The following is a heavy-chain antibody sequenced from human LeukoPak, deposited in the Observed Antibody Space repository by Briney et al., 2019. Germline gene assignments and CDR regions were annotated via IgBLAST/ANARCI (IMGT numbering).Heavy chain of an antibody. CDR3: AKSPLRYFDWLLSFDY. V-gene: IGHV3-23*01. J-gene: IGHJ4*02. CDR1: GFTFSSYA. D-gene: IGHD3-9*01. CDR2: ISGSGGSA. Sequence: PGGSLRLSCAASGFTFSSYAMSWVRQAPGKGLEWVSAISGSGGSAHYADSVKGRCTISRDNSKNTLSLQMNSLRAEDTAVYYCAKSPLRYFDWLLSFDYWGQGTLVTVSS.